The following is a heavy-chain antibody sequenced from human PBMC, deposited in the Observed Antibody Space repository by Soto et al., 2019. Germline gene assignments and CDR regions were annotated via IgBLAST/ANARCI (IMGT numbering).Heavy chain of an antibody. J-gene: IGHJ6*02. CDR1: GGSFDDFY. V-gene: IGHV4-34*01. CDR3: ARGQLVWYGDLTPYHRDMDV. D-gene: IGHD3-10*01. CDR2: ISHDGGT. Sequence: SEALSLTCAFYGGSFDDFYWSWVRQSPGKGLEWVGEISHDGGTNYSPSLASRVSISVGTSKNQFSLHLRSVTAADTGLYYCARGQLVWYGDLTPYHRDMDVWGQGTTVTSP.